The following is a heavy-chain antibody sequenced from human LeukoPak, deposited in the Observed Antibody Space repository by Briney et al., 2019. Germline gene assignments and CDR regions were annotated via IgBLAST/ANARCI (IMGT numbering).Heavy chain of an antibody. J-gene: IGHJ4*02. CDR3: ARVSRLSTVTSYYFDC. CDR1: GFTFNTYS. Sequence: PGGSLRLSCAASGFTFNTYSFNWVRQAPGKGLEWISYISSGSGTMYYADSVKGRFTISRDNANNSLYLQMNSLRAEDTAVYYCARVSRLSTVTSYYFDCWGQGALVTVSS. CDR2: ISSGSGTM. D-gene: IGHD4-11*01. V-gene: IGHV3-48*01.